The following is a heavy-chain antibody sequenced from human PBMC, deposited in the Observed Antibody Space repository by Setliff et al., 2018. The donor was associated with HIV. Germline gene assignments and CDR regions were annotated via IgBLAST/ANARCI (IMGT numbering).Heavy chain of an antibody. D-gene: IGHD2-8*01. V-gene: IGHV4-59*08. J-gene: IGHJ3*02. CDR3: ARHSPNVGVRGDAFDI. CDR2: IHYSGAT. CDR1: GGSIGSHY. Sequence: PSETLSLTCTVSGGSIGSHYWIWIRQPPGKGLEWIGYIHYSGATNYNPSLKSRVTISLDTSRTQFSLRLSSVTAADTAVYYCARHSPNVGVRGDAFDIWGQGTLVTVSS.